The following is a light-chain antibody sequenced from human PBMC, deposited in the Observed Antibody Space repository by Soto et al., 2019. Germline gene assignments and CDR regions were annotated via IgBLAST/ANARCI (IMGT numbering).Light chain of an antibody. CDR3: QQYNNWPPWT. CDR2: DAS. Sequence: EIVLTQSPGTLSLSPGERATLSCRASQSVSSSYLAWYQQKPGQAPRLLICDASTRATGVPVRFSSSGSATEFTLPISSLQSEDFAVYYCQQYNNWPPWTFGQGTKVDIK. CDR1: QSVSSSY. V-gene: IGKV3-15*01. J-gene: IGKJ1*01.